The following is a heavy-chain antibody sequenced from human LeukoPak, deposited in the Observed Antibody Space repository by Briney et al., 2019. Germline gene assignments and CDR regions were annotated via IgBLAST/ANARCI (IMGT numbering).Heavy chain of an antibody. CDR1: GFTFSSYS. CDR2: ISSSRSYI. Sequence: GGSLRLSCAASGFTFSSYSMNWVRQAPGKGLEWVSSISSSRSYIYYADSVKGRFPISRDNAKNSLYLQMNSLRAEDTAVYYCARDWRVGASVDAFDIWGQGTMVTVSS. V-gene: IGHV3-21*01. J-gene: IGHJ3*02. CDR3: ARDWRVGASVDAFDI. D-gene: IGHD1-26*01.